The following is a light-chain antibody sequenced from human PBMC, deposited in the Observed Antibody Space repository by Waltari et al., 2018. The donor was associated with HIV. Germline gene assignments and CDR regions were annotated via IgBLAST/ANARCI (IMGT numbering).Light chain of an antibody. Sequence: QSALTQPASMSGSPGQSITISCTGTSRDVGAFNYVSWYPQHPGKAPKLIIFEVSSRPSGVSNRFSGSKSGSTASLTISGLQAEDEADYYCSSYTMDSYIFGTGTKVTVL. CDR3: SSYTMDSYI. J-gene: IGLJ1*01. V-gene: IGLV2-14*03. CDR2: EVS. CDR1: SRDVGAFNY.